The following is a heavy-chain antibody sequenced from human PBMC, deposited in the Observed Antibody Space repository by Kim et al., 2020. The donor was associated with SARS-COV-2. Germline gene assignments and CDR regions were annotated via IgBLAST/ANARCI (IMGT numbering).Heavy chain of an antibody. D-gene: IGHD1-26*01. J-gene: IGHJ2*01. V-gene: IGHV4-34*13. CDR3: ARGRELRRRPWYFDL. Sequence: PSLESRVTISVDTSKNQFSLKLSSLTAADTAVYYCARGRELRRRPWYFDLWGRGTLVAVSS.